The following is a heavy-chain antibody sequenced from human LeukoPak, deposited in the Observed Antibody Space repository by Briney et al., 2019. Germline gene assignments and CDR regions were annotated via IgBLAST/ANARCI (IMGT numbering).Heavy chain of an antibody. CDR2: IISYGNII. D-gene: IGHD3-3*01. CDR3: ARDALTIFGVVFDY. CDR1: GFTFSDYS. J-gene: IGHJ4*02. Sequence: GGSLTLSCAASGFTFSDYSMSWIRQTPGKGLEWLSYIISYGNIIHYADSVRGRFTISRDNANNSLYLQMNSLRAEDTAVYYCARDALTIFGVVFDYWGQGILVTVSS. V-gene: IGHV3-11*04.